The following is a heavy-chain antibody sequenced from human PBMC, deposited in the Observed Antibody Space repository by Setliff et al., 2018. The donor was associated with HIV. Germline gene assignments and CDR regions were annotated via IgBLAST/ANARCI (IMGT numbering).Heavy chain of an antibody. J-gene: IGHJ4*02. CDR1: GGSISSTNYY. CDR3: ARGSHGTSWTDY. Sequence: SETLSLTFTVSGGSISSTNYYWGWIRQTPGRGLEWIGSIYYSGTTYYNPSLKSRVTMSVDTSTSRLSLKVHSVTAADTAMYYCARGSHGTSWTDYWGQGTLVTVSS. V-gene: IGHV4-39*07. CDR2: IYYSGTT. D-gene: IGHD6-13*01.